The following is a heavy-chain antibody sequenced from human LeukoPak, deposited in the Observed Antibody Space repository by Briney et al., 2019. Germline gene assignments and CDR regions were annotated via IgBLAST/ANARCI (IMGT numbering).Heavy chain of an antibody. CDR3: ARALYPPDYYYYYYMDV. Sequence: GGSLRLSCAASGFTFSSYWMSWVRQAPGKGLEWVANINQDGSEKYYVDSVKGRFTISRDNAKNSLYLQMNSLRAEDAAVYYCARALYPPDYYYYYYMDVWGTGTTVTVSS. D-gene: IGHD2-8*01. CDR2: INQDGSEK. CDR1: GFTFSSYW. J-gene: IGHJ6*03. V-gene: IGHV3-7*01.